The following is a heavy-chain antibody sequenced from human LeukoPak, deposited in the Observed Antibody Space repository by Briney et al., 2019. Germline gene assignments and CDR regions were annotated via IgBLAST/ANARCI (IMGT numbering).Heavy chain of an antibody. D-gene: IGHD6-6*01. V-gene: IGHV4-61*02. CDR1: GGSISSGSYY. CDR2: IYTSGST. CDR3: AKDLYSSSSIGKRFDY. Sequence: SQTLSLTCTVSGGSISSGSYYWSWIRQPAGKGLEWIGRIYTSGSTNYNPSLKSRVTISVDTSKNQFSLKLSSVTAADTAVYYCAKDLYSSSSIGKRFDYWGQGTLVTVSS. J-gene: IGHJ4*02.